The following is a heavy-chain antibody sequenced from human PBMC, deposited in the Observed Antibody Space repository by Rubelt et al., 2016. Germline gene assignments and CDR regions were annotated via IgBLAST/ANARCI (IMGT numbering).Heavy chain of an antibody. D-gene: IGHD6-19*01. V-gene: IGHV1-24*01. Sequence: GLEWMGGFDPEDGETIYAQKFQGRVTMTEDTSTDTAYMELSSLRSEDTAVYYCARDKEWLATRGFQNWFDPWGQGTLVTVSS. CDR3: ARDKEWLATRGFQNWFDP. CDR2: FDPEDGET. J-gene: IGHJ5*02.